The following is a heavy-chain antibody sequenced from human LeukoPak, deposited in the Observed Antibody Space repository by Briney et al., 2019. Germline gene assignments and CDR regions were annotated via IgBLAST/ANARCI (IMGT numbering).Heavy chain of an antibody. CDR3: ARDYGDYVFDY. V-gene: IGHV4-30-4*01. Sequence: SETLSLTCTVSGGSISSSSYYWSWIRQPPGKGLEWIGYIYYSGSTYYNPSLKSRVTISVDTSKNQFSLKLSSVTAADTAVYYCARDYGDYVFDYWGQGTLVTVSS. CDR2: IYYSGST. CDR1: GGSISSSSYY. J-gene: IGHJ4*02. D-gene: IGHD4-17*01.